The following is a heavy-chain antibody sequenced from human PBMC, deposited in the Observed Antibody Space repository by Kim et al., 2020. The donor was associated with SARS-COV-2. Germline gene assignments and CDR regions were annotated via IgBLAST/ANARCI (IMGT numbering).Heavy chain of an antibody. Sequence: SETLSLTCAVYGGSFSSYFWSWIRQPPGRGLEWIGEITSFGTTNYNPSLKSRVTISIDTSKNQFFLSLASVTAADTAVYYCAPIFGGYSDFDSWGLGTLV. J-gene: IGHJ4*02. V-gene: IGHV4-34*01. CDR2: ITSFGTT. CDR3: APIFGGYSDFDS. D-gene: IGHD5-12*01. CDR1: GGSFSSYF.